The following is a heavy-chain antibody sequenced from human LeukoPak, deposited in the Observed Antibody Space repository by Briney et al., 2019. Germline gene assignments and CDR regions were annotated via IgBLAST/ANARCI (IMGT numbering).Heavy chain of an antibody. CDR2: ISSSGSTI. V-gene: IGHV3-11*01. CDR1: GFTFSDYY. D-gene: IGHD6-19*01. CDR3: ASLSSGWYYFDY. J-gene: IGHJ4*02. Sequence: GGSLRLSCAASGFTFSDYYMLWIRKAPGKGLEWLSYISSSGSTIYYADSVKGRFTISRDNAKNSLYLQMNSLRAEETAVYYCASLSSGWYYFDYWGQGTLVTVSS.